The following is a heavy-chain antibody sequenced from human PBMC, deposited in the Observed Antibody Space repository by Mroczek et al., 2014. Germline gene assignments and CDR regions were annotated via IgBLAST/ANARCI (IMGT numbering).Heavy chain of an antibody. V-gene: IGHV4-30-2*01. CDR3: ARDRGYYDSSGIAAAFDI. CDR1: GGSISSGGYS. D-gene: IGHD3-22*01. CDR2: IYHSGST. J-gene: IGHJ3*02. Sequence: QVQLQESGSGLVKPSQTLSLTCAVSGGSISSGGYSWSWIRQPPGKGLEWIGYIYHSGSTYYNPSLKSRVTISVDRSKNQFSLKLSSVTAADTAVYYCARDRGYYDSSGIAAAFDIWGQGTMVTVSS.